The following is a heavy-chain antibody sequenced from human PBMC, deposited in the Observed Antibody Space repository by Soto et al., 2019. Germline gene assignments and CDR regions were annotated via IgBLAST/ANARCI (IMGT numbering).Heavy chain of an antibody. CDR3: ARVRYSSSWGYWYFDL. CDR1: GYTFTSYA. D-gene: IGHD6-13*01. J-gene: IGHJ2*01. V-gene: IGHV1-3*01. Sequence: VQLVQSGAEVKKPGASVKVSCKASGYTFTSYAMHWVRQAPGQRLEWMGWINAGNGNTKYSQKFQGRVTITRDTSASTAYMELSSLRSEDTAVYYCARVRYSSSWGYWYFDLWGRGTLVTVSS. CDR2: INAGNGNT.